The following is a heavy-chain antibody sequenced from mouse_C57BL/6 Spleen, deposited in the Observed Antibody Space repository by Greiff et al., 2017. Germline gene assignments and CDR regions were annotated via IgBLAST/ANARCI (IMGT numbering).Heavy chain of an antibody. CDR3: AREGYYGRMDY. J-gene: IGHJ4*01. CDR2: ISDGGSYT. D-gene: IGHD1-1*01. CDR1: GFTFSSYA. Sequence: EVNLVESGGGLVKPGGSLKLSCAASGFTFSSYAMSWVRQTPEKRLEWVATISDGGSYTYYPDNVKGRFTISRDNAKNNLYLQMSHLKSEDTAMYYCAREGYYGRMDYWGQGTSVTVSS. V-gene: IGHV5-4*01.